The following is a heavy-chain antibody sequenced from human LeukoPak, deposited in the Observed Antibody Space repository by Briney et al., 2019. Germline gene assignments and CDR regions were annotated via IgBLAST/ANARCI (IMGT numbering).Heavy chain of an antibody. Sequence: SETLSLTCAVYGGSFSGYYWSWIRQPPGKGLEWIGEINHSGSTNYNPSLKSRVTTSVNTSKNQFSLKLSSVTAADTAVYYCARGPYCSSTSCPKGRYYYYYGMDVWGQGTTVTVSS. CDR1: GGSFSGYY. CDR3: ARGPYCSSTSCPKGRYYYYYGMDV. J-gene: IGHJ6*02. CDR2: INHSGST. V-gene: IGHV4-34*01. D-gene: IGHD2-2*01.